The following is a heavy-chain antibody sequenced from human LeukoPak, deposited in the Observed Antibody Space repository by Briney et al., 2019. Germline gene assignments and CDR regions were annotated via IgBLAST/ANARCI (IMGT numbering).Heavy chain of an antibody. CDR3: ARGGAFYWNPRY. J-gene: IGHJ4*02. V-gene: IGHV3-53*01. CDR2: LYTDDTT. CDR1: GFPFSDYY. Sequence: PGGSLSLSCVASGFPFSDYYMSWVRQAPGKGLEWVSLLYTDDTTIYADSVEGRFTISRDDSKNTIYLHMTTLRGEDTAVYYCARGGAFYWNPRYWGQGTLVTVSS. D-gene: IGHD1-1*01.